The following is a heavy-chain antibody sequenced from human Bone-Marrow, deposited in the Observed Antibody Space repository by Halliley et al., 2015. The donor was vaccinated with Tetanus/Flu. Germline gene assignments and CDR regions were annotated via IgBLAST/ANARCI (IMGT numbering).Heavy chain of an antibody. J-gene: IGHJ6*02. CDR3: AREQSSYYNGLVL. V-gene: IGHV3-73*01. D-gene: IGHD2-2*01. CDR1: GFTFSASG. CDR2: VRSRLNNHAT. Sequence: SLRLSCAASGFTFSASGIHWVRQASGKGLEWVGRVRSRLNNHATAYGASVEGRFTISRDDSKNTSYLRMNSLKTEDTAVYYCAREQSSYYNGLVLWGQGTTVTVSS.